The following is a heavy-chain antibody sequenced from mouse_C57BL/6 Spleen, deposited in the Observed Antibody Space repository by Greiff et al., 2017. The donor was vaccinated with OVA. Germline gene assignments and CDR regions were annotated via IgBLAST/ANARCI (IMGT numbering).Heavy chain of an antibody. V-gene: IGHV1-15*01. CDR1: GYTFTDYE. Sequence: VQLQEFGAELVRPGASVTLSCKASGYTFTDYEMHWVKQTPVHGLEWIGAIDPETGGTAYNQKFKGKAILTADKSSSTAYMELRSLTSEDSAVYYCTPYYSNYDWFAYWGQGTLVTVSA. CDR2: IDPETGGT. D-gene: IGHD2-5*01. CDR3: TPYYSNYDWFAY. J-gene: IGHJ3*01.